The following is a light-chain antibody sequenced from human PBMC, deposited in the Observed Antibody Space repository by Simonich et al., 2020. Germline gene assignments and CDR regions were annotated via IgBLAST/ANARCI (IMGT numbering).Light chain of an antibody. CDR3: CSYAGSYTLV. Sequence: QSALTQPRSVSGSPGQSVTISCTGTSSDVGGYNYVSWYQQHPGKAPKLMIYDVSTLPSGVPDRFSGSKSGNTASLTISGLQAEDEADYYCCSYAGSYTLVFGGGTKLTVL. CDR1: SSDVGGYNY. J-gene: IGLJ2*01. V-gene: IGLV2-11*01. CDR2: DVS.